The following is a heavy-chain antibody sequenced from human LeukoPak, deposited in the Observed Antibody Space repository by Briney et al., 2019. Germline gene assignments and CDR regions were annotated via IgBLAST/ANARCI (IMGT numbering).Heavy chain of an antibody. CDR1: GGSISSSNW. D-gene: IGHD2-15*01. CDR2: IYHSGST. CDR3: ARGYCSGGSCGWFDP. V-gene: IGHV4-4*02. Sequence: SETLSLTCAVSGGSISSSNWWSWVRQPPGKGLEWIGEIYHSGSTNYNPSLKSRVTISVDKSKNQFSLKLRSVTAADTAVYYCARGYCSGGSCGWFDPWGQGTLVTVSS. J-gene: IGHJ5*02.